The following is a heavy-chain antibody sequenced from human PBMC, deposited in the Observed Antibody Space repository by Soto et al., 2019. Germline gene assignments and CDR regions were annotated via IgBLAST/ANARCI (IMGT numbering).Heavy chain of an antibody. Sequence: PAGSLRLSSAASGFTVSRLELDWVRQAPGKGLEWISYISSSGSTAYYASSVEGRFTISRDNANNSVYLQMDSLRAEDTALYYCTRAAWFPYLSFYWGQGALVTVSS. CDR2: ISSSGSTA. V-gene: IGHV3-48*03. CDR1: GFTVSRLE. D-gene: IGHD3-10*01. J-gene: IGHJ4*02. CDR3: TRAAWFPYLSFY.